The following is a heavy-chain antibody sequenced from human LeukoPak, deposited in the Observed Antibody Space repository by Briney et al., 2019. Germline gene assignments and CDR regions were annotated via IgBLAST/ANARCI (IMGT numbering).Heavy chain of an antibody. CDR3: ARDPSYSENLDY. D-gene: IGHD1-26*01. CDR2: ISYDGSNK. J-gene: IGHJ4*02. CDR1: GFTFSSYA. Sequence: GGSLRLSCAASGFTFSSYAMHWVRQAPGKGLEWVAVISYDGSNKYYADSVKGRFTISRDNSKNTLYLQMNSLRAEDTAVYYCARDPSYSENLDYWGQGTLVTVSS. V-gene: IGHV3-30*04.